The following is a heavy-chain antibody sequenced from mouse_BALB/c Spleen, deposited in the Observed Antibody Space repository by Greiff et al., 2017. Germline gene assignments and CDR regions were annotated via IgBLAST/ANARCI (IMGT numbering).Heavy chain of an antibody. J-gene: IGHJ2*01. D-gene: IGHD1-1*01. CDR1: GFTFSDYY. Sequence: EVMLVESGGGLVKPGGSLKLSCAASGFTFSDYYMYWVRQTPEKRLEWVATISDGGSYTYYPDSVKGRFTISRDNAKNNLYLQMSSLKSEDTAMYYCARDPGSSYFDYWGQGTTLTVSS. CDR2: ISDGGSYT. CDR3: ARDPGSSYFDY. V-gene: IGHV5-4*02.